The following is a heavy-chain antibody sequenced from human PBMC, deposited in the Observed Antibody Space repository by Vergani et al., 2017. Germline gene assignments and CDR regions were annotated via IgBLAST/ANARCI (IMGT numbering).Heavy chain of an antibody. CDR2: IIPIFGTA. CDR3: ARDGLTYYSSSSASNWFDP. D-gene: IGHD6-6*01. Sequence: QVQLVQSGAEVKKPGSSVKVSCKASGGTFSSYAISWVRQATGQGLEWMGGIIPIFGTANYAQKFQGRVTITADKSTSTAYMELSSLRSEDTAVYYCARDGLTYYSSSSASNWFDPWGQGTLVTVSS. J-gene: IGHJ5*02. CDR1: GGTFSSYA. V-gene: IGHV1-69*06.